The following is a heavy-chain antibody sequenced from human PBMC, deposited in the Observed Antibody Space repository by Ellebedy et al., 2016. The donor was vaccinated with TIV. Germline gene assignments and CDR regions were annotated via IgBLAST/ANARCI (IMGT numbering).Heavy chain of an antibody. V-gene: IGHV3-23*01. J-gene: IGHJ4*02. CDR3: AKASYYYDSSGYATHFDS. CDR1: GFTLSRYA. Sequence: GESLKISXAASGFTLSRYAMSWVRQAPGKGLEWVSGISGSGVSTYYADPVKGWFTISRDISKNTLYLRMNSLRLEDTALYYCAKASYYYDSSGYATHFDSWGQGTLVTVSS. CDR2: ISGSGVST. D-gene: IGHD3-22*01.